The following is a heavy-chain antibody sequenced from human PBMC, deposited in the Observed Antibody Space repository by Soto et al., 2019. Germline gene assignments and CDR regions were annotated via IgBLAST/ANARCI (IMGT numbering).Heavy chain of an antibody. CDR3: AREDILGARSFDD. D-gene: IGHD1-26*01. CDR1: GFIFSGYS. J-gene: IGHJ4*02. CDR2: ISSLSSPR. Sequence: GGSLRLSCAASGFIFSGYSMNWVRQAPGKGLEWVSYISSLSSPRYYAESVEGRFIISRDNAKNSLYMQRNGLIEEDKAVYFCAREDILGARSFDDWGQGALVTVSS. V-gene: IGHV3-48*02.